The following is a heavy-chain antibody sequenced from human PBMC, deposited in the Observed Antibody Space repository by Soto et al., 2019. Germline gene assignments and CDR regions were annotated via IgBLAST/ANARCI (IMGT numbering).Heavy chain of an antibody. V-gene: IGHV3-53*01. CDR1: GFTFSSNY. CDR3: AREAPMDV. CDR2: IWSAGLI. Sequence: XVSLRLSCAACGFTFSSNYMSWVRQAPGKGLEWVSIIWSAGLIYYADSVRGRFTISRDISKNILYLEMTSLRADDTDVYYCAREAPMDVWGQGTTVTVPS. J-gene: IGHJ6*02.